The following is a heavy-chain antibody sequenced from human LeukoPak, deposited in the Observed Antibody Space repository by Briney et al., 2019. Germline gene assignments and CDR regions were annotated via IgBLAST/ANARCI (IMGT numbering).Heavy chain of an antibody. CDR2: INTNTGNP. CDR3: ARAYPILRTGCSSTSCYTKGLRYFDY. CDR1: GYTFTSYA. Sequence: GASVNVSCKASGYTFTSYAMNWVRQAPGQGLEWMGWINTNTGNPTYAQGFTGRFVFSLDTSVSTAYLQISSLKAEDTAVYYCARAYPILRTGCSSTSCYTKGLRYFDYWGQGTLVTVSS. D-gene: IGHD2-2*02. V-gene: IGHV7-4-1*02. J-gene: IGHJ4*02.